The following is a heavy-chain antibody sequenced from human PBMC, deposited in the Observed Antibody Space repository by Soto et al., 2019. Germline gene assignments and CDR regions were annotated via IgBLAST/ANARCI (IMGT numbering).Heavy chain of an antibody. V-gene: IGHV4-4*07. CDR3: ARDIGSFAYGEGY. CDR2: VYSSGTT. D-gene: IGHD3-10*01. J-gene: IGHJ4*02. CDR1: GGSINSSW. Sequence: SQTLCLTCIVSGGSINSSWWSWIRQPAGKGLEWIGRVYSSGTTDYNPSLNSLDTMSVETSKNQFSLKLSSVTAADTAVYYCARDIGSFAYGEGYWGQGIQVTVSS.